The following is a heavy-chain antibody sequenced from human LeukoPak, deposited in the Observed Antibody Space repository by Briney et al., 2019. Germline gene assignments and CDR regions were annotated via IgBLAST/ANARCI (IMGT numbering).Heavy chain of an antibody. CDR3: AKQLGYCSDGSCYLPY. Sequence: PGGSLRLSCTSSGFTFREFAVSWFRQAPGKGLEWVSAISGSGGSTYYADSVKGRFTISRDNSKNTLYLQMNSLRAEDTAVYYCAKQLGYCSDGSCYLPYWGQGTLVTVSS. V-gene: IGHV3-23*01. J-gene: IGHJ4*02. CDR1: GFTFREFA. D-gene: IGHD2-15*01. CDR2: ISGSGGST.